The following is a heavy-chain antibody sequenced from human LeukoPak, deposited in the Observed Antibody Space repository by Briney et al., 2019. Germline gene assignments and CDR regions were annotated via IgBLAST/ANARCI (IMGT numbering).Heavy chain of an antibody. Sequence: GGSLRLSCAASGFTFSSYGMHWVRQAPGKGLEWVASIRYDGGNKYYADSVKGRFTISRDNSKNTLYVQMNSLRLEDTAVYYCARGYSSGWFDYWGQGTLVTVSS. V-gene: IGHV3-30*02. CDR1: GFTFSSYG. CDR2: IRYDGGNK. J-gene: IGHJ4*02. D-gene: IGHD6-19*01. CDR3: ARGYSSGWFDY.